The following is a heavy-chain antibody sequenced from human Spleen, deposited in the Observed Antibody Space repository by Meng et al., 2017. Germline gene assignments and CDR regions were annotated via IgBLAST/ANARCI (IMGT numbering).Heavy chain of an antibody. D-gene: IGHD1-26*01. CDR1: GFAFSDHY. Sequence: EHLVESGGGVVQPGRSLRLSCAASGFAFSDHYIDWVRQAPGKGLEWVGRIRNRANKYTTEYAASVKGRFTISRDDSKNSLYLQMNSLKTEDTAVYYCARVVGGTSDYWGQGTLVTVSS. V-gene: IGHV3-72*01. CDR2: IRNRANKYTT. CDR3: ARVVGGTSDY. J-gene: IGHJ4*02.